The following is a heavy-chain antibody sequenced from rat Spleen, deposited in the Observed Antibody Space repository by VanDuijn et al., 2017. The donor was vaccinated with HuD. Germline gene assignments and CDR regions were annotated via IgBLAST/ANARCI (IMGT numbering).Heavy chain of an antibody. CDR2: ISTSGGDT. V-gene: IGHV5S13*01. CDR1: GFTFSKYG. D-gene: IGHD1-4*01. J-gene: IGHJ2*01. CDR3: AKETGYNSYFDY. Sequence: EVQLVESGGGLVQPGRSLKLSCAASGFTFSKYGMAWVRRAPTKGLEWVASISTSGGDTYYRDSVKGRFTVSRDNAENTLYLQMDSLRSEDTATYYCAKETGYNSYFDYWGQGVMVTVSS.